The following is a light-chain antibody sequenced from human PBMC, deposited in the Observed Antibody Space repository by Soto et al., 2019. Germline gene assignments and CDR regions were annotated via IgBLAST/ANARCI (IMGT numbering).Light chain of an antibody. CDR3: CSYSGSSTVV. CDR2: EGS. Sequence: QSALTQPASVSGSPGQSITISCTATSSDVGSYNLVSWYQQHPGKAPKLMTYEGSKRPSGVSYRFSGSQSVNTASLTISALQDEDEADYYSCSYSGSSTVVFGGGTKLTVL. CDR1: SSDVGSYNL. J-gene: IGLJ2*01. V-gene: IGLV2-23*01.